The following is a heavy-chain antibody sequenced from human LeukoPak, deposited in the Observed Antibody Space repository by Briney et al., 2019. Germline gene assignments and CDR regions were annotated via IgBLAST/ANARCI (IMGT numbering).Heavy chain of an antibody. Sequence: AGESLKISCKGFGYSFSYYWIAWVRQMPGKGLEWMGIIYPGDSDTRYSPSFQGQVTISADKSISTAYLQWSSLRASDTAIHSCARCGEMAKITSCYFDYWGQGSLVTVS. CDR3: ARCGEMAKITSCYFDY. D-gene: IGHD5-24*01. J-gene: IGHJ4*02. CDR1: GYSFSYYW. V-gene: IGHV5-51*01. CDR2: IYPGDSDT.